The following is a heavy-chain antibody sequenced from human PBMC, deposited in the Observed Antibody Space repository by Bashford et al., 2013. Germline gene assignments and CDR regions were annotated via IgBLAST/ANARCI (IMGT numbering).Heavy chain of an antibody. D-gene: IGHD2-15*01. Sequence: SETLSLTCAVYGGSFSGYYWSWIRQPPGKGLEWIGYIYYSGSTYYNPSLKSRVTISVDTSKNQFSLNLSSVTAADTGVYYCARDGRVVAATSYWYFDLVGPWPPVVTVSS. CDR3: ARDGRVVAATSYWYFDL. V-gene: IGHV4-34*09. CDR1: GGSFSGYY. J-gene: IGHJ2*01. CDR2: IYYSGST.